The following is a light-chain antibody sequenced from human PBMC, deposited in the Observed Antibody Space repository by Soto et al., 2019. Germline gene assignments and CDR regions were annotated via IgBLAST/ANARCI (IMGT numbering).Light chain of an antibody. V-gene: IGLV1-40*01. Sequence: QSVLTQPPSVSGAPGQRVTIFCTGSSSNVGAGYDVPWYQQLPGAAPKLLISNSNSRPSGVPDRFSGSKSGTSASLAITGLQAEDESDYYCQSSDSSLRGVVFGGGTKLTVL. CDR2: NSN. J-gene: IGLJ3*02. CDR3: QSSDSSLRGVV. CDR1: SSNVGAGYD.